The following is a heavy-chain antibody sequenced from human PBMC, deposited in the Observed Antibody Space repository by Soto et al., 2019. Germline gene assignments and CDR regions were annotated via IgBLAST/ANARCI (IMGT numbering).Heavy chain of an antibody. D-gene: IGHD3-10*01. CDR2: IYPGDSDT. J-gene: IGHJ4*01. V-gene: IGHV5-51*01. CDR3: ARHSTSAHKDY. CDR1: GYSFTTYW. Sequence: PGESLKISCKGSGYSFTTYWIAWVRQMPGKGLEWVGIIYPGDSDTRYSPSFEGHVTISVDKSISTAFLQWNSLKASDNAIYYCARHSTSAHKDYWGQGTLVTV.